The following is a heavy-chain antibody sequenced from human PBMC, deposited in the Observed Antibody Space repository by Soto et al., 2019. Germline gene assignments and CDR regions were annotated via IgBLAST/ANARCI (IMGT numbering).Heavy chain of an antibody. Sequence: EVQLVESGGGLVQSGGSLRLSCAVSGFTFSSYSMNWVRQAPGKGLEWVSYISSSSSTIYYADSVKGRFTISRDNAKNSLYLQMNSLRAEDTAVYYCTREKSGTTDYWGQGTLVTVSS. J-gene: IGHJ4*02. CDR1: GFTFSSYS. V-gene: IGHV3-48*01. CDR3: TREKSGTTDY. CDR2: ISSSSSTI. D-gene: IGHD1-1*01.